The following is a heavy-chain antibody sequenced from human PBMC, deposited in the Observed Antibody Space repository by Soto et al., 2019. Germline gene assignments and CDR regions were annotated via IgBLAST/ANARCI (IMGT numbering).Heavy chain of an antibody. CDR2: IYYTGST. V-gene: IGHV4-59*01. J-gene: IGHJ4*02. Sequence: QVQLQESGPGLVKPSETLSLICTVSGGSISSYYWSWIRQPPGKGLEWIGNIYYTGSTNYNPSLKSRVTMSVDTSKNQFPLKLSSVTAADTAVYYCARVGYYYDSGGYYFPDYWGRGTLITVSS. D-gene: IGHD3-22*01. CDR3: ARVGYYYDSGGYYFPDY. CDR1: GGSISSYY.